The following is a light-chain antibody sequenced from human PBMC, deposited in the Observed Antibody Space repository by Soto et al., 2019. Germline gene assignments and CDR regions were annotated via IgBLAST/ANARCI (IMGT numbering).Light chain of an antibody. V-gene: IGLV1-40*01. Sequence: QSVLTQPPSVSGAPGQRVTISCTGSSSNIGAGYDVHWYQQLPGTAPKLLIYGNSNRPSGVPDRFSGSKSGTSASLAITKLQAADEADYYCQSYDSSLSIVFGGGTKLTVL. CDR1: SSNIGAGYD. CDR2: GNS. CDR3: QSYDSSLSIV. J-gene: IGLJ3*02.